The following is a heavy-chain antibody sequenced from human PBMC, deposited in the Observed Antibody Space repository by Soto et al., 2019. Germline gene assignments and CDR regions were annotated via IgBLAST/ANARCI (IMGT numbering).Heavy chain of an antibody. CDR1: GGSISSGGYY. V-gene: IGHV4-31*03. Sequence: LTCTVSGGSISSGGYYWSWIRQHPGKGLEWIGYIYYSGSTYYNPSLKSRVTISVDTSKNQFSLKLSSVTAADTAVYYCASQSADFWSGYYTGKDYWGQGTLVTVSS. J-gene: IGHJ4*02. D-gene: IGHD3-3*01. CDR3: ASQSADFWSGYYTGKDY. CDR2: IYYSGST.